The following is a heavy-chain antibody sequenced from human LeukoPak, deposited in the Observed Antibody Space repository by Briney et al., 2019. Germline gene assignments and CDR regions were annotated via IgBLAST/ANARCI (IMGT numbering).Heavy chain of an antibody. CDR3: AKGLYSSSFFDY. CDR2: ISWNSGSI. D-gene: IGHD6-6*01. CDR1: GFTFDDYA. Sequence: PGRSLRLSCAASGFTFDDYAMHWVRQAPGKGLEWVPGISWNSGSIGYADSVKGRFTISRDNAKNSLYLQMNSLRAEDTALYYCAKGLYSSSFFDYWGQGTLVTVSS. V-gene: IGHV3-9*01. J-gene: IGHJ4*02.